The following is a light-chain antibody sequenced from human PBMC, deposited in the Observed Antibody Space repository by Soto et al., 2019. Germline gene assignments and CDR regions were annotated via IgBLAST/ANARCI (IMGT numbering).Light chain of an antibody. CDR1: LSVGSN. Sequence: EIVMTQSPATLSVSPGERASLYCRASLSVGSNLAWYQQTAGQAPRLLIYGASTRATGIPARFSGSGSGTEFTLTISSLQSEDFAVYSCQQYTNWPYTFGQGTKLEIK. V-gene: IGKV3-15*01. CDR3: QQYTNWPYT. CDR2: GAS. J-gene: IGKJ2*01.